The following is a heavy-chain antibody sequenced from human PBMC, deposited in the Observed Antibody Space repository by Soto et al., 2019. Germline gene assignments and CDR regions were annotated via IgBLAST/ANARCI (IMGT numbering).Heavy chain of an antibody. D-gene: IGHD3-10*02. Sequence: GASVKVSCKVSGYTLTELSMHWVRQAPGKGLEWMGGFDPEDGETIYAQKFQGRVTMTEDTSTDTAYMELSSLRSEDTAVYYCASGLLLRSEALPFYYWGQGTLVTVSS. CDR2: FDPEDGET. J-gene: IGHJ4*02. CDR3: ASGLLLRSEALPFYY. V-gene: IGHV1-24*01. CDR1: GYTLTELS.